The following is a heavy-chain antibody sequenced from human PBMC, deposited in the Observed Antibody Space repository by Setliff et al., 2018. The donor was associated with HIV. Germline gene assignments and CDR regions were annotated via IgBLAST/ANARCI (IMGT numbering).Heavy chain of an antibody. CDR2: ISNDGSDQ. CDR1: AFTFSTFA. V-gene: IGHV3-30*07. J-gene: IGHJ6*03. CDR3: ARESGYTGGWGYGATYNYYMDV. Sequence: GGSLRLSCEVSAFTFSTFAMHWVRQAPGKGPEWVGVISNDGSDQRYAESVKGRFTISRDNAKNSLYLQMNSLRDDDTAVYYCARESGYTGGWGYGATYNYYMDVWGKGTTVTVSS. D-gene: IGHD6-19*01.